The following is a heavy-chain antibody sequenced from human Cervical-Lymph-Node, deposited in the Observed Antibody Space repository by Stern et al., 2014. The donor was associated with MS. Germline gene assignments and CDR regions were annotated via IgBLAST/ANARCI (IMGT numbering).Heavy chain of an antibody. Sequence: EKLVQSGGGVVQPGRSLRISCAASGFTFSSYAMHWVRQAPGKGLEWVAVISYDGSSKDYADSVKGRFTISRENSKNTLYVQMNSLRAEDTAVYYCAGGAYTTSGWGVDYWGQGTLVTVSS. D-gene: IGHD3-16*01. CDR1: GFTFSSYA. V-gene: IGHV3-30-3*01. CDR2: ISYDGSSK. J-gene: IGHJ4*02. CDR3: AGGAYTTSGWGVDY.